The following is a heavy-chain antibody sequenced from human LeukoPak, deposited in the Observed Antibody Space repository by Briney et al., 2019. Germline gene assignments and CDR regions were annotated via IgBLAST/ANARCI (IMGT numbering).Heavy chain of an antibody. CDR1: GGSFSGYY. CDR2: VHHSGTA. J-gene: IGHJ5*02. V-gene: IGHV4-34*01. Sequence: SETLSLTCAVYGGSFSGYYWSWIRQPPGKGLEWIGYVHHSGTANYNPSLESRVIISGDTSKNQFSLKLSSVTAADTAVYYCAKSPRADTYLFDTWGQGILVTVSS. CDR3: AKSPRADTYLFDT.